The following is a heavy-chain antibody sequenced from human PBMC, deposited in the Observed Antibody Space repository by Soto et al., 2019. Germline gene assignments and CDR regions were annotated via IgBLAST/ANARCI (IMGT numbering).Heavy chain of an antibody. CDR2: ISGSGGST. J-gene: IGHJ4*02. Sequence: EVQLLESGGGLVQPGGSLRLSCAASGFTFSSYAMSWVRQAPGKGLEWVSDISGSGGSTYYADSMKGQFTIARDNSKNKLYLQINSMRGEATDVYDCARRSNGWYFDYWGQGTLVTVSS. CDR3: ARRSNGWYFDY. CDR1: GFTFSSYA. D-gene: IGHD6-19*01. V-gene: IGHV3-23*01.